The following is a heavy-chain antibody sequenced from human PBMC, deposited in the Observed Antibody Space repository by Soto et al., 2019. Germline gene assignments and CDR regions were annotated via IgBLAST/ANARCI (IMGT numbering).Heavy chain of an antibody. CDR1: GGSVSSGSFY. CDR3: ARDLNYGDAATDAYDI. J-gene: IGHJ3*02. Sequence: QVQLQESGPGLVKPSETLSLTCTVSGGSVSSGSFYWSWIRQPPGKGLEWIGDIYYSGSTNYNPSLKSRVALPLDTSKHQFSLKCTYVTAADTALSYCARDLNYGDAATDAYDIWGQGTMVTVSS. D-gene: IGHD4-17*01. V-gene: IGHV4-61*01. CDR2: IYYSGST.